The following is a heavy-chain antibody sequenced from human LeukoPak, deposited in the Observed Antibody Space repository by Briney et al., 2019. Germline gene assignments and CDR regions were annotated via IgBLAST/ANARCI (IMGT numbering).Heavy chain of an antibody. CDR3: AKDMSQQLVTLYYFDY. CDR2: IDWDGSNT. D-gene: IGHD6-13*01. Sequence: GGSLRLSCAASGFTFDDYAMHWVRQAPGKGLEWVSLIDWDGSNTYYADSVKGRFTISRDNSKNSLYLQMNSLRTEDTALYYCAKDMSQQLVTLYYFDYWGQGTLVTVSS. CDR1: GFTFDDYA. J-gene: IGHJ4*02. V-gene: IGHV3-43*01.